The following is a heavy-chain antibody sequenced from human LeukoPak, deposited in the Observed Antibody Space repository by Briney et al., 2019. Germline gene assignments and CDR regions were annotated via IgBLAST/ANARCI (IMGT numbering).Heavy chain of an antibody. V-gene: IGHV1-2*06. J-gene: IGHJ4*02. CDR2: INPKSGGT. D-gene: IGHD3-10*01. CDR3: ARERGYYFDF. CDR1: GYTLTGYY. Sequence: ASVKVSCKPYGYTLTGYYMHWVRQAPGQGLEWMGRINPKSGGTNYAQKFQGRVTTTRDTPISTAYLELSRLRSDDTAVYFCARERGYYFDFWGQGTLVTVSS.